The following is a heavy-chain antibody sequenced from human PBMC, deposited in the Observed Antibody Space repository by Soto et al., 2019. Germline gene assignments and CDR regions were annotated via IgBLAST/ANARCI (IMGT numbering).Heavy chain of an antibody. CDR2: IWYDGSNK. Sequence: GGSLRLSCAASGFSFSTYGMHWVRQAPGKGLEWVAVIWYDGSNKYYADSVKGRFTIPRDNSKNTLYLQMNSLRGDDTAVYYCARDLYSSAFDYWGQGTLVTVSS. D-gene: IGHD6-19*01. V-gene: IGHV3-33*01. CDR1: GFSFSTYG. CDR3: ARDLYSSAFDY. J-gene: IGHJ4*02.